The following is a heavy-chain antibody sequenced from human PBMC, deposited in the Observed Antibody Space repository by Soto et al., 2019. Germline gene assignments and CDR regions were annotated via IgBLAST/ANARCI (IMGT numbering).Heavy chain of an antibody. CDR3: ARTYVPGIAGFDP. Sequence: GGSLRLSCAASGFTFSNYFMHWVRQVPGEGLVWVSRMSGDGKTISYADSVKGRFAISRDNAKNTLYLQMNSLRVEDTAVYYCARTYVPGIAGFDPWGQGTLVTVSP. J-gene: IGHJ5*02. D-gene: IGHD1-1*01. CDR1: GFTFSNYF. CDR2: MSGDGKTI. V-gene: IGHV3-74*01.